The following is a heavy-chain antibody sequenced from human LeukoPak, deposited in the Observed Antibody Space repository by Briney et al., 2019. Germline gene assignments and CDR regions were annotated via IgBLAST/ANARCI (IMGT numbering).Heavy chain of an antibody. V-gene: IGHV3-11*04. CDR3: ARGGYRYDYYYYMDV. J-gene: IGHJ6*03. D-gene: IGHD5-18*01. CDR2: ITSGSST. CDR1: GFTLSDYY. Sequence: KPGGSLRLSCAASGFTLSDYYMNWIRQTPGKGLEWVSYITSGSSTYYGDSVKGRVTIFRDNAKNSLYLQMNSLTAEDTAVYYCARGGYRYDYYYYMDVWGKGTTVTVS.